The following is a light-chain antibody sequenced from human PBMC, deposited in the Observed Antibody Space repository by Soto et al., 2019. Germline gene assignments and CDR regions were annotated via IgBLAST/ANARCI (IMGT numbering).Light chain of an antibody. J-gene: IGKJ2*01. Sequence: EIVLTQSPGTVSLSPGERDTLSCRASQSVYNNYLAWYQQKPGQTPRLLVNGASNRATGIPDRFSGGGSGTDFTLIISSLEPEDFAVYYCQQYGLPPHSFGQGTRVEIK. CDR2: GAS. V-gene: IGKV3-20*01. CDR3: QQYGLPPHS. CDR1: QSVYNNY.